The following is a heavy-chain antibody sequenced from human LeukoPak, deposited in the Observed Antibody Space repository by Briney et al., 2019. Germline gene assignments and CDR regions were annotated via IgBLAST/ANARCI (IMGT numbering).Heavy chain of an antibody. J-gene: IGHJ6*02. V-gene: IGHV5-51*01. CDR3: ARREYPPGYYGMDV. CDR2: INPGDSDT. Sequence: GASLQISCKGSGYSFTSYWIGWVRQMPGKGLEWMGIINPGDSDTRYSPSFQGQVTISVDKSNRTAFLQWSSLKASDTATYYCARREYPPGYYGMDVWGQGTTVTVSS. CDR1: GYSFTSYW. D-gene: IGHD3-10*01.